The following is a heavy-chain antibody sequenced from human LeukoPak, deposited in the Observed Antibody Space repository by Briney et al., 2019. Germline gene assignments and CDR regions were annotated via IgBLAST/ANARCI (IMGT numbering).Heavy chain of an antibody. CDR2: INPSGGST. D-gene: IGHD3-22*01. CDR1: GYTFTSYY. J-gene: IGHJ4*02. V-gene: IGHV1-46*01. CDR3: ARDQGDYYDSSGYLDY. Sequence: GPSVKVSCKASGYTFTSYYMHWVRQAPGQGLEWMGIINPSGGSTSYAQKFQGRVTMTRDTSTSTVYMELSSLRSEDTAVYYCARDQGDYYDSSGYLDYWGQGTLVTVSS.